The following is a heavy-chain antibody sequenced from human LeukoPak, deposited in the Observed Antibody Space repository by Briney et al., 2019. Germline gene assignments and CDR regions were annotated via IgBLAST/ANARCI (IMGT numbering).Heavy chain of an antibody. J-gene: IGHJ5*02. D-gene: IGHD3-22*01. Sequence: PSETLSLTCAVYGGSFSGYYWSWIRLPPGKGLEWIGEINHSGSTNYNPSLKSRVTMSVDTSKSQFSLKLSSVTAADTAVYYCARRTSYYYDSSGPGRWFDPWGQGALVTVSS. CDR3: ARRTSYYYDSSGPGRWFDP. CDR2: INHSGST. CDR1: GGSFSGYY. V-gene: IGHV4-34*01.